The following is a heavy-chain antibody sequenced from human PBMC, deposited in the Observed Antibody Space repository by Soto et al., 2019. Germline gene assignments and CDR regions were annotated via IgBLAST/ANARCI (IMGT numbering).Heavy chain of an antibody. V-gene: IGHV1-69*01. Sequence: QVQVVQSGVEVRRPGSSVKVSRKASGDTFKNCVISWVRQAPGQGLEWMGGIIPLFGTIDFAQRFQGRLTITTDESTTTAYMELSRLRSEDTATYYCAAELGFGKLSVVWGQGTTVIVSS. CDR3: AAELGFGKLSVV. J-gene: IGHJ6*02. D-gene: IGHD3-10*01. CDR1: GDTFKNCV. CDR2: IIPLFGTI.